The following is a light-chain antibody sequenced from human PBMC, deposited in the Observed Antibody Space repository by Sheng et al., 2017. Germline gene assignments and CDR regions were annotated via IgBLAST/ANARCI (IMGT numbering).Light chain of an antibody. V-gene: IGKV3-11*01. CDR3: QQYSRSPPT. Sequence: EIVLTQSPATLSLSPGERATLSCRASQSVTRFLAWYQQKPGQAPRLLIYDASSRATGTPARFSGSGSGTDFTLTISSLEPEDFAVYYCQQYSRSPPTFGQGTKLE. J-gene: IGKJ2*01. CDR1: QSVTRF. CDR2: DAS.